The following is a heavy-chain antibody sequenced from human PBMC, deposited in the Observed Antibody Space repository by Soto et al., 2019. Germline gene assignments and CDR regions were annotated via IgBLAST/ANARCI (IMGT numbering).Heavy chain of an antibody. Sequence: EVQLVETGGGLIQPGGSLRLSCVASGFTVSTNYMSWVRQAPGKGPEWVSIVYIGGQTYYAESVKGRFTISRDNSKNTVYLQMHSLRAEDTAVYYCVRWGNWLYDYYFDYWGQGTLVTVSS. V-gene: IGHV3-53*02. J-gene: IGHJ4*02. CDR1: GFTVSTNY. CDR3: VRWGNWLYDYYFDY. D-gene: IGHD3-16*01. CDR2: VYIGGQT.